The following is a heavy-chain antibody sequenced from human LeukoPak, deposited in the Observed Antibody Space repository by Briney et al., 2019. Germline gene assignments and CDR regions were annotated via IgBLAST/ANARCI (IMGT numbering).Heavy chain of an antibody. CDR3: SEGYFEPFDH. V-gene: IGHV4-59*02. Sequence: PSETLSLTCNVSGVSVSTSHWNWIRQRPGKGLEWIGCLSYTGKTDYNPSLKSRVSISLGSSNNHFSLKLTSVTAADTAVYHCSEGYFEPFDHWGQGILVTVSS. CDR2: LSYTGKT. J-gene: IGHJ4*02. CDR1: GVSVSTSH. D-gene: IGHD2/OR15-2a*01.